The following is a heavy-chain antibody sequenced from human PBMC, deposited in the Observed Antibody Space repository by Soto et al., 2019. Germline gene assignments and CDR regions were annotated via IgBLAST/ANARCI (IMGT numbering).Heavy chain of an antibody. CDR1: GGTFNSFG. Sequence: QVHVVQSGAEVKKPRSSVKVPCKAYGGTFNSFGIKWVRQAPGQGLEWVGGIIPVFGTINYAQKFRGRVTITADAPMSTSYMELRRLRSDETAVYYCAIENWGPGGHYFDYWGQGTLVTVSS. J-gene: IGHJ4*02. V-gene: IGHV1-69*01. D-gene: IGHD7-27*01. CDR2: IIPVFGTI. CDR3: AIENWGPGGHYFDY.